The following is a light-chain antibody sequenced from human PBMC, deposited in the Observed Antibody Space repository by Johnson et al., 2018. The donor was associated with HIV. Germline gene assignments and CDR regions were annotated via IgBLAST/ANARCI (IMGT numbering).Light chain of an antibody. CDR3: GTWDSSLSAYV. CDR1: SSNIGNNY. V-gene: IGLV1-51*01. CDR2: DNN. Sequence: QLVLTQPPSVSAAPGQKVTISCSGSSSNIGNNYVSWYQQLPGTALKLLIYDNNKRPSGIPDRFSGSKSGTSATLGITELQTGDEADYYCGTWDSSLSAYVFATGTKVTVL. J-gene: IGLJ1*01.